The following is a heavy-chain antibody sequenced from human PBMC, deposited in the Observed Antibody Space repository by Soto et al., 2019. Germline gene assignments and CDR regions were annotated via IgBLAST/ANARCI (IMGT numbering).Heavy chain of an antibody. CDR2: TTPVFGTP. CDR3: ARLLRDRNYCGGMAV. J-gene: IGHJ6*02. V-gene: IGHV1-69*01. D-gene: IGHD2-15*01. Sequence: QVQLVQSGAGMQQPGASVRVSCKASGGTFSKYAFSWVRQAPGQGLEWLGGTTPVFGTPNYAQKFQGRVPISADESTATVYMELSSLKSEAMAVYFWARLLRDRNYCGGMAVLGQATTATVSS. CDR1: GGTFSKYA.